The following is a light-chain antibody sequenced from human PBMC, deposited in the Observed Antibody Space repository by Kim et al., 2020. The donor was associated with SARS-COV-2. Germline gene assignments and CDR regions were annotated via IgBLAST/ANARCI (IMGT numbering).Light chain of an antibody. J-gene: IGKJ3*01. Sequence: ASVGDSITITCRASQAIIDYLAWFQQKPGRAPKSLIHAASSLQSGVPSRFSRSGSGTDFSLTIHNVQPEDFATYYCQQYKTYPFTFGPGTKVDIK. CDR3: QQYKTYPFT. CDR1: QAIIDY. CDR2: AAS. V-gene: IGKV1-16*01.